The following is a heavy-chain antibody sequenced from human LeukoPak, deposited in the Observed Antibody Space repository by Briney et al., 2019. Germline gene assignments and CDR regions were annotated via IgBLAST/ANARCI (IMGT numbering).Heavy chain of an antibody. J-gene: IGHJ4*02. D-gene: IGHD6-6*01. V-gene: IGHV3-21*01. Sequence: PAGSLTLSCAASGFTFSSYSMNWVRQAPGKGLEWVSSISSSSSYIYYADSVKGRFTISRDNAKNSLYLQMNSVRAEDTGVYYCARDPQLVDYWGQGTLVTVSS. CDR1: GFTFSSYS. CDR3: ARDPQLVDY. CDR2: ISSSSSYI.